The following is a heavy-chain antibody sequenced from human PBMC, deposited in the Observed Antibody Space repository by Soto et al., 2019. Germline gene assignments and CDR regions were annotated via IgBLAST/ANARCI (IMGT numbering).Heavy chain of an antibody. Sequence: PSETLSLTCTVSGGSISSSSYYWGWIRQPPGKGLEWIGSIYYSGSTYYNPSLRSRVTISVDTSKNQFSLKLSSVTASDTAVYYCARHLPAPPVPAAIGYGMDVWGQGTTVTVSS. J-gene: IGHJ6*02. V-gene: IGHV4-39*01. CDR2: IYYSGST. CDR1: GGSISSSSYY. CDR3: ARHLPAPPVPAAIGYGMDV. D-gene: IGHD2-2*01.